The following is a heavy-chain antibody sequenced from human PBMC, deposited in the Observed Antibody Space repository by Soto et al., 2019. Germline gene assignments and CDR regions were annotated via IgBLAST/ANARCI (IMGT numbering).Heavy chain of an antibody. CDR1: GFTFSTYW. CDR2: MKTDGTYA. V-gene: IGHV3-74*01. D-gene: IGHD3-22*01. J-gene: IGHJ4*02. Sequence: EVQLVESGGDLVQAGGSLRLSCAASGFTFSTYWMHWVRQAPGKGLLWVSRMKTDGTYATYADSVKGRFTISRDNAKNTLYLQMNSLRVEDAAVYYCAAGGSGYYANWGQGTLVTVSS. CDR3: AAGGSGYYAN.